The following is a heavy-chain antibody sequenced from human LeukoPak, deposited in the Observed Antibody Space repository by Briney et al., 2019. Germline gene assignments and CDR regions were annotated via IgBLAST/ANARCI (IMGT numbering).Heavy chain of an antibody. J-gene: IGHJ6*02. V-gene: IGHV1-2*02. D-gene: IGHD2-2*01. CDR2: INHDSGVT. CDR3: TRDHCTGINCYEYNYYGMDV. CDR1: GYTFTTYY. Sequence: ASLKLSCKASGYTFTTYYIHWVRRAPGQGLGWMGWINHDSGVTDSAQKFKGRPTMNRETSTSTASMKMSRLRSDNTAVYYCTRDHCTGINCYEYNYYGMDVWGQGTTVTVSS.